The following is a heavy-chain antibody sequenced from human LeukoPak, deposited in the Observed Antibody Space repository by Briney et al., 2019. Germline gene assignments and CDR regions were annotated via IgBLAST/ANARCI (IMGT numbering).Heavy chain of an antibody. CDR3: ARDTSGSYLDAFDI. CDR2: IYSGGST. J-gene: IGHJ3*02. CDR1: GFTVSSNY. D-gene: IGHD1-26*01. V-gene: IGHV3-66*01. Sequence: GGSLRLSCAASGFTVSSNYMSWVRQAPGKGLVWVSVIYSGGSTYYADSVKGRFTISRDNSKNTLYLQMNSLRAEDTAVYYCARDTSGSYLDAFDIWGQGTMVTVSS.